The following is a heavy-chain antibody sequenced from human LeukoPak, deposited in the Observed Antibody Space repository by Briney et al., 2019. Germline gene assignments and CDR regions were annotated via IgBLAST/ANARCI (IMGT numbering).Heavy chain of an antibody. D-gene: IGHD2-15*01. CDR2: ISVYNGNT. Sequence: ASVKVSCKASGYTFTSYGISWVRQAPGQGLEWMGWISVYNGNTNYAQNLQGRVTMTTDTSTSTAYMELRSLRSDDTAVYYCAREIGYCSGGSCPHPFDYWGQGTLVTVSS. V-gene: IGHV1-18*01. CDR3: AREIGYCSGGSCPHPFDY. CDR1: GYTFTSYG. J-gene: IGHJ4*02.